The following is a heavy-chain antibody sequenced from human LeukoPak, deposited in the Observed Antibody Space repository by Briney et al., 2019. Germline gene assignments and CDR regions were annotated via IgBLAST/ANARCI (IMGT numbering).Heavy chain of an antibody. D-gene: IGHD3-10*01. CDR3: ARVRLRPRVTMVRGVPYYGMDV. J-gene: IGHJ6*02. CDR1: GGSISSSNW. CDR2: IYHSGST. Sequence: PSGTLSLTCAVSGGSISSSNWWSWVRQPPGKGLEWIGEIYHSGSTNYNPSLKSRVTISVDKSKNQFSLKLSSVTAADTAVYYCARVRLRPRVTMVRGVPYYGMDVWGQGTTVTVSS. V-gene: IGHV4-4*02.